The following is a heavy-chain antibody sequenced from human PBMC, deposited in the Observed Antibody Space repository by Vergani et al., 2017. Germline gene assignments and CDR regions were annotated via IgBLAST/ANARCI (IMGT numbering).Heavy chain of an antibody. CDR2: ISWNSGSI. V-gene: IGHV3-9*01. Sequence: EVQLVESGGGLVQPGRSLRLSCAASGFTFDDSAMHWVRQAPGKGLEWVSGISWNSGSIGYADSVKGRFTISRDNAKNSLYLQMNSLRAEDTALYYCAKDSGSSTSCLIDYWGQGTLVTVSS. J-gene: IGHJ4*02. CDR3: AKDSGSSTSCLIDY. D-gene: IGHD2-2*01. CDR1: GFTFDDSA.